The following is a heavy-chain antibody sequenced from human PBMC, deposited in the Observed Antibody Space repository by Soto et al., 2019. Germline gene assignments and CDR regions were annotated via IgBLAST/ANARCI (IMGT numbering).Heavy chain of an antibody. J-gene: IGHJ6*02. D-gene: IGHD6-13*01. V-gene: IGHV1-2*04. CDR3: AREPNLAADGPYYYYGMDV. CDR2: INPNSGGT. CDR1: GYTFTGYY. Sequence: QVQLVQSGAEVKKPGASVKVSCKASGYTFTGYYMHWVRQAPGQGLEWMGWINPNSGGTNYAQKFQGWVTMTRDTSISPADMELSRLRSDDTAVYYCAREPNLAADGPYYYYGMDVWGQGTTVTVSS.